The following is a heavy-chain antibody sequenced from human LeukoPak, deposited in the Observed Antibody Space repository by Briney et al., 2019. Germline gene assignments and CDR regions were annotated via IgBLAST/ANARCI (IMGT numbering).Heavy chain of an antibody. D-gene: IGHD4/OR15-4a*01. CDR3: ATTARVGAH. CDR2: ISQSGSDI. CDR1: GFTFSDFY. V-gene: IGHV3-11*01. J-gene: IGHJ4*02. Sequence: AGGSLRLSCAASGFTFSDFYMSWIRQAPGKGLEWISYISQSGSDINYADSVRGRFTVSRDNAKNSLYLQMNSLRAEDTAAYYCATTARVGAHWGQGTLVTVSS.